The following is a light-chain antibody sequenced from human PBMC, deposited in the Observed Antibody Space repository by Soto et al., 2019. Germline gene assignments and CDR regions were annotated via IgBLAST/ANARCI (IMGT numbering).Light chain of an antibody. J-gene: IGLJ1*01. V-gene: IGLV1-51*01. Sequence: QSALAQPPSVSAAPGQRVTISCSGSSSNIGGNSVSWYQQLPGTAPKLLIYGGDKRPSGIPDRFSGSKSGTSATLGITGFQTGDEADYYCGSWDSSLSAYVFGTGTKVTVL. CDR1: SSNIGGNS. CDR2: GGD. CDR3: GSWDSSLSAYV.